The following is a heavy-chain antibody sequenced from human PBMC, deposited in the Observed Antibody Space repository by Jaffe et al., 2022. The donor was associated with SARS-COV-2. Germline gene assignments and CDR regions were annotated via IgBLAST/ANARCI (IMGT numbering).Heavy chain of an antibody. CDR3: AREAEGFWSGYYSYFDY. CDR2: IYTSGST. Sequence: QVQLQESGPGLVKPSQTLSLTCTVSGGSISSGSYYWSWIRQPAGKGLEWIGRIYTSGSTNYNPSLKSRVTISVDTSKNQFSLKLSSVTAADTAVYYCAREAEGFWSGYYSYFDYWGQGTLVTVSS. CDR1: GGSISSGSYY. D-gene: IGHD3-3*01. J-gene: IGHJ4*02. V-gene: IGHV4-61*02.